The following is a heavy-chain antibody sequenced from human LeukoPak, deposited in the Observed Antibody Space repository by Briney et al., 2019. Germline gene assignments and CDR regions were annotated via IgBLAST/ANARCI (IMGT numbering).Heavy chain of an antibody. D-gene: IGHD3-3*01. V-gene: IGHV3-23*01. Sequence: PGGSLSLSCAASGFIFSTHAMSWVRLAPGRGLEWVSVVSSGGGTTYYADFVKGRFAISRNNSMSTLSLQMRSLGVEDTAMYYCARVALGFWSGYSYFDYWGQGSLVTVYS. CDR3: ARVALGFWSGYSYFDY. CDR1: GFIFSTHA. J-gene: IGHJ4*02. CDR2: VSSGGGTT.